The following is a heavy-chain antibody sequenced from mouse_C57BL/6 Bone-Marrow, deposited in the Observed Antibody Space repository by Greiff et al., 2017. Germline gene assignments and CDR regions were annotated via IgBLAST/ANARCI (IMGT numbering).Heavy chain of an antibody. Sequence: VQLQQPGPDLVKPGASVKISCKASGYTFTDYYMNWVKQSHGKSLEWIGDINPNNGGTSYNQKFKGKATLTVDKSSSTAYMELRSLTSEDSAVYYCANYCGSSYWYFDVWGTGTTVTVSS. D-gene: IGHD1-1*01. CDR2: INPNNGGT. CDR3: ANYCGSSYWYFDV. J-gene: IGHJ1*03. CDR1: GYTFTDYY. V-gene: IGHV1-26*01.